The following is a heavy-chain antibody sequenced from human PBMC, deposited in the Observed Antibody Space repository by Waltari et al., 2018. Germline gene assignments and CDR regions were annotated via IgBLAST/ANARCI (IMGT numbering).Heavy chain of an antibody. CDR2: IYYDGNKR. V-gene: IGHV3-30*03. CDR3: ARPDNERAFDI. J-gene: IGHJ3*02. CDR1: GFDFGRYG. D-gene: IGHD1-1*01. Sequence: QVQLVESGGGVVQPGRSLRLSCAASGFDFGRYGMQWVRQAPGKGLEWVSIIYYDGNKRYYAASVKGRFTVSRDNSKNTMYLQMNSLRPEDTALYYCARPDNERAFDIWGQGTMVTVSS.